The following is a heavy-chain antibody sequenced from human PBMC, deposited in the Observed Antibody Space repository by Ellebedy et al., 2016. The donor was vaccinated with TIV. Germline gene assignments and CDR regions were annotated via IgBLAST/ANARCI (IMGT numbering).Heavy chain of an antibody. Sequence: SQTLSLTCAVYGGSLSGYYWSWIRQPPGKGLEWIGEISHTGSTYYNPSLKSRVTISVDTSKNQFSLNLTSVTAADAAVYYCARGSHYMKVVVITSGAFDIWGQGTRVTVSS. J-gene: IGHJ3*02. D-gene: IGHD3-22*01. CDR3: ARGSHYMKVVVITSGAFDI. CDR1: GGSLSGYY. CDR2: ISHTGST. V-gene: IGHV4-34*01.